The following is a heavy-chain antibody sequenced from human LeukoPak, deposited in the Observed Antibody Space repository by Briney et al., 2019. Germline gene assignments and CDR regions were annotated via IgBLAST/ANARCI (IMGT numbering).Heavy chain of an antibody. Sequence: ASVKVSCKASGGTFSSYAISWVRQAPGQGLEWMGGIIPILGTANYAQKFQGRVTITADESTSTAYMELSSLRSEDTAVYYCARDGGVAAIRGAFDIWGQGTMVTVSS. J-gene: IGHJ3*02. V-gene: IGHV1-69*01. D-gene: IGHD2-15*01. CDR2: IIPILGTA. CDR1: GGTFSSYA. CDR3: ARDGGVAAIRGAFDI.